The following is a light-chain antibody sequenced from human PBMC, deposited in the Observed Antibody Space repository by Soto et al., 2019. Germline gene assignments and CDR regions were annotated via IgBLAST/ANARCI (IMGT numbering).Light chain of an antibody. CDR1: SSNIGNNY. CDR3: ETWANSLSGWV. J-gene: IGLJ3*02. V-gene: IGLV1-51*02. CDR2: ENN. Sequence: QSVLTQPPSVSAAPGQKVTISCSGSSSNIGNNYVSWYQHLPGTAPKLLIYENNKRPSGIPDRFSGSKSGTSATLGITGLETGDEADYYCETWANSLSGWVFGGGTKLTVL.